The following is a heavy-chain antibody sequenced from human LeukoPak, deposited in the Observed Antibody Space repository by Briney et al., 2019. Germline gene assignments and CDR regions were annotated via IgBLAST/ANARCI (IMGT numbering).Heavy chain of an antibody. J-gene: IGHJ3*02. V-gene: IGHV3-66*01. Sequence: PGGSLRLSCAASGFTVSSNYMTWVRQAPGKGLEWVSVIYGGGGTYYADSGKGRFTISRDNAKNSLYLQMNSLRAEDTAVYYCARVDSRYFDWPIPDAFDIWGQGTMVTVSS. CDR3: ARVDSRYFDWPIPDAFDI. CDR2: IYGGGGT. CDR1: GFTVSSNY. D-gene: IGHD3-9*01.